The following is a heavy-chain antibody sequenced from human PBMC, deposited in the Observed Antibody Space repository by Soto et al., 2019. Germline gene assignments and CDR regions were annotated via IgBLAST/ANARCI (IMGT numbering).Heavy chain of an antibody. D-gene: IGHD3-22*01. Sequence: GCSLGLSCAASGVTFSSYAMHWVRQAPGKGLEWVAVISYDGSNKYYADSVKGRFTISRDNSKNTLYLQMNSLRAEDTAVYYCARAHSGYPGGGEGLEAGGQGTTVTGSS. CDR1: GVTFSSYA. J-gene: IGHJ6*02. CDR3: ARAHSGYPGGGEGLEA. CDR2: ISYDGSNK. V-gene: IGHV3-30-3*01.